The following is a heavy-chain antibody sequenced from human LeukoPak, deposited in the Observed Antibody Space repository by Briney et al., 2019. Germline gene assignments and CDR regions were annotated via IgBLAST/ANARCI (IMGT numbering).Heavy chain of an antibody. Sequence: GGSLRLSCAASGFTFSSYGMNWVRQAPGKGLEWVAGISGSEGSTYYADSVKGRFTISRDNSNNTLSLQMNSLRAEDTAVYYCAKLGRGSSSTGYWGQGTLVTVSS. CDR2: ISGSEGST. CDR1: GFTFSSYG. D-gene: IGHD6-13*01. CDR3: AKLGRGSSSTGY. J-gene: IGHJ4*02. V-gene: IGHV3-23*01.